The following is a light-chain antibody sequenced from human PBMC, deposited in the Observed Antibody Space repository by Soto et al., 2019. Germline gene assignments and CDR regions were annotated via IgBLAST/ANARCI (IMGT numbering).Light chain of an antibody. CDR2: GAS. CDR3: QQYWT. V-gene: IGKV3-20*01. Sequence: EIVLTQSPGTLSLSPGERATLSCRASQSVSSSYLAWYQQKPGQAPRLLIYGASSRATGIPDRFSGSGSGTDFTLTISRLEPEDFAVYYFQQYWTFGQGTKVEIK. J-gene: IGKJ1*01. CDR1: QSVSSSY.